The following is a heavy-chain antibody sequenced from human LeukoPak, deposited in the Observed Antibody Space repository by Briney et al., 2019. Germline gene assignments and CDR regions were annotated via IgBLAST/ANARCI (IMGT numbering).Heavy chain of an antibody. Sequence: SETLSLTCAIYGGSFSGYYWSWIRQPPGKGLEWIGEINHSGSTNYNPSLKSRVTISVDTSKNQFSLKLSYVTAADTAVYYCARVELELLFGDWFDPWGQGTLVTVSS. CDR1: GGSFSGYY. CDR3: ARVELELLFGDWFDP. D-gene: IGHD1-7*01. V-gene: IGHV4-34*01. CDR2: INHSGST. J-gene: IGHJ5*02.